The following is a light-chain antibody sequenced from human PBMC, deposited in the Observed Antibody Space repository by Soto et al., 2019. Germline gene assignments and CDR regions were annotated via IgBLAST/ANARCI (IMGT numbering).Light chain of an antibody. Sequence: IRMTQSPSSLSASTGDRVTIPCRASQGISSYLAWYQQKPGKAPKLLIYAASTLQSGVPSRFSGSGSGTDFTLTISCLQSEDFATYYCQQYYSYPRTFGQGTKVDIK. CDR2: AAS. CDR3: QQYYSYPRT. V-gene: IGKV1-8*01. J-gene: IGKJ1*01. CDR1: QGISSY.